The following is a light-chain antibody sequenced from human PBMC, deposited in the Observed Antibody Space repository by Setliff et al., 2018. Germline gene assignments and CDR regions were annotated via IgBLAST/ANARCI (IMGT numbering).Light chain of an antibody. Sequence: QSALTQPASVSGSPGQSVTISCTGTNNDVGAYNYVSWYQQHPGKAPKFMIYDVSNRPSGVSNRFSGSKSGNTASLTISGLQAEDEADYYCSTYTSSSTPCVFGGGTKVTVL. CDR1: NNDVGAYNY. CDR3: STYTSSSTPCV. V-gene: IGLV2-14*03. CDR2: DVS. J-gene: IGLJ2*01.